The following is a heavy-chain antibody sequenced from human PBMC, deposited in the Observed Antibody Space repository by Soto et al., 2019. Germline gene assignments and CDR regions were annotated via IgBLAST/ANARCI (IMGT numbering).Heavy chain of an antibody. CDR3: AREEVTYYYGSGPPGGWFDP. Sequence: QVQLVQSGAEVKKPGASVKVSCKASGYTFTSYGISWVRQAPGQGLEWMGWISAYNGNTNYAQKLQGRVTMTTDTSTSTAYMELRSLRSDDTAVYYCAREEVTYYYGSGPPGGWFDPWGQGTLVTVSS. V-gene: IGHV1-18*01. D-gene: IGHD3-10*01. J-gene: IGHJ5*02. CDR1: GYTFTSYG. CDR2: ISAYNGNT.